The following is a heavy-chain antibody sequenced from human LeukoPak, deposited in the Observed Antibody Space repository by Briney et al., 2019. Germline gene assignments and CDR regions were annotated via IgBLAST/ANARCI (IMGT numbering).Heavy chain of an antibody. J-gene: IGHJ4*02. D-gene: IGHD6-19*01. Sequence: ASVKVSCKASGYTFTSYGISWVRQAPGQGLEWMGWISAYNGNTNYAQKLQGRVTMTTDTSTSTAYMELRSLRSDDTAVYYCASVNRNSSGWYLLTDWGQGTLVTVSS. CDR2: ISAYNGNT. V-gene: IGHV1-18*01. CDR1: GYTFTSYG. CDR3: ASVNRNSSGWYLLTD.